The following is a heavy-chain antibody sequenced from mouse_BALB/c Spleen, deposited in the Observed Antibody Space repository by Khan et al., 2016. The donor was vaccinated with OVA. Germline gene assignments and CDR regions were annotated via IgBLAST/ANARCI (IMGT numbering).Heavy chain of an antibody. CDR1: GYAFTDYL. Sequence: QVQLQQSGAELVRPGTSVKVSCKASGYAFTDYLIEWVKQRPGQGLEWIGVINPGSGTTNYNEKFKDRATLTADKSSNTAYMQLSSLTSDDSAVYFCARGGYGTLAYWGQGTPVTVSA. CDR2: INPGSGTT. D-gene: IGHD2-1*01. CDR3: ARGGYGTLAY. J-gene: IGHJ3*01. V-gene: IGHV1-54*01.